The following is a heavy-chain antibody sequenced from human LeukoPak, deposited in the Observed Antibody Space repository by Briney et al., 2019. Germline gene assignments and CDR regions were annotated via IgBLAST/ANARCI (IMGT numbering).Heavy chain of an antibody. D-gene: IGHD4-23*01. J-gene: IGHJ4*02. CDR1: GFTSSSYA. Sequence: PGGSLRLSCEASGFTSSSYAMSWVRQAPGKGLAWVSVISSSADSTYYADPVKGRFTISIDNSKNTLFLQMNSLRAEDTAVYYCAKPLEKYIYGGYFDYWGQGILVTVSS. CDR3: AKPLEKYIYGGYFDY. CDR2: ISSSADST. V-gene: IGHV3-23*01.